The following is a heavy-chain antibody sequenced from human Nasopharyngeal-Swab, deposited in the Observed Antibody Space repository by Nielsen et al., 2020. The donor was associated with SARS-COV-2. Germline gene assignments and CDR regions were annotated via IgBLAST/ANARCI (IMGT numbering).Heavy chain of an antibody. CDR3: ARRKGYSGYGMDV. CDR1: GGSISSYY. V-gene: IGHV4-59*08. CDR2: IYYSGST. Sequence: GSLRPSCTVSGGSISSYYWSWIRQPPGKGLEWIGYIYYSGSTNYNPSLKSRVTISVDTSKNQFSLKLSSVTAADTAVYYCARRKGYSGYGMDVWGQGTTVTVSS. J-gene: IGHJ6*02. D-gene: IGHD5-12*01.